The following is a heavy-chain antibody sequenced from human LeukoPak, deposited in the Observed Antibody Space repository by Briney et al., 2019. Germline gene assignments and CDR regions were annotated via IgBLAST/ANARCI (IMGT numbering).Heavy chain of an antibody. J-gene: IGHJ4*02. CDR1: GYTFTGYY. V-gene: IGHV1-2*02. D-gene: IGHD2-2*01. CDR3: ARGRGTTSSNLDY. Sequence: ASVKVSCKASGYTFTGYYMHWVRQAPGQGLEWMGWINPNNGGTNYAQKFQGRVTMTRDTSISTVYMELSRLTSDDTAVYYCARGRGTTSSNLDYWGQGNLVTVSS. CDR2: INPNNGGT.